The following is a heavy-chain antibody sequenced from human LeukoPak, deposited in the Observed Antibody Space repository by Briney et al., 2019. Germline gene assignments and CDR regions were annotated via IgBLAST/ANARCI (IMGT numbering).Heavy chain of an antibody. CDR1: GFTFSSYA. V-gene: IGHV3-23*01. Sequence: GGSLRLSCAASGFTFSSYAMSWVRQAPGKGLEWVSAISGSGGSTYYADSVKGRFTISRDNSENTLYLQMNSLRAEDTAVYYCAKDNGHNWNDGVDYWGQGTLVTVSS. CDR2: ISGSGGST. J-gene: IGHJ4*02. CDR3: AKDNGHNWNDGVDY. D-gene: IGHD1-1*01.